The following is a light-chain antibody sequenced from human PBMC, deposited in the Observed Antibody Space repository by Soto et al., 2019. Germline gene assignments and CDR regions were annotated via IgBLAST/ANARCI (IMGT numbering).Light chain of an antibody. Sequence: QSALTQPPSASGSPGQSVTISCTGSSSDVGGHNHVSWYQQHPGKAPKLMIYEVSKTPSGVPDRFSGSKSVNTASLTVSGLQAEDEAHYYCSSYAGSMNLIFGGGTKLTVL. J-gene: IGLJ2*01. CDR2: EVS. V-gene: IGLV2-8*01. CDR3: SSYAGSMNLI. CDR1: SSDVGGHNH.